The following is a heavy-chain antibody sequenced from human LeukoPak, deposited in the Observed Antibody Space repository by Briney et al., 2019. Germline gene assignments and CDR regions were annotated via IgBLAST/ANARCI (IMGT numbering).Heavy chain of an antibody. CDR2: INHSGST. D-gene: IGHD3-10*01. CDR1: GGSFSGYY. CDR3: ARREALVRGVINWFDP. V-gene: IGHV4-34*01. Sequence: SETLSLTCAVYGGSFSGYYWSWIRQPPGKGLEWIGEINHSGSTNYNPSLKSRVTISVDTSKNQFSLKLSSVTAADTAVYYCARREALVRGVINWFDPWGQGTLVTVSS. J-gene: IGHJ5*02.